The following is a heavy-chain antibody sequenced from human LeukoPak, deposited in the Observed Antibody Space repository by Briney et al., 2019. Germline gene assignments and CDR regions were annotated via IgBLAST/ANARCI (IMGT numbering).Heavy chain of an antibody. V-gene: IGHV1-69*05. CDR3: ARGWSSDFDY. Sequence: VASVTVSCKASGGTFSSYAISWVRQAPGQGLEWMGGIIPIFGTANYAQKFQGRVTITTDESTSTAYMELSSLRSEDTAVYYCARGWSSDFDYWGQGTLVSVSS. CDR2: IIPIFGTA. J-gene: IGHJ4*02. D-gene: IGHD1-26*01. CDR1: GGTFSSYA.